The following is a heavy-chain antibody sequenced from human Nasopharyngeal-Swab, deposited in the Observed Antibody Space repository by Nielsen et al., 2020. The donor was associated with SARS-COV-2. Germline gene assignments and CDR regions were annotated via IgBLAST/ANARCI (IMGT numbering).Heavy chain of an antibody. J-gene: IGHJ4*02. D-gene: IGHD4-17*01. CDR2: IDPSDSYT. V-gene: IGHV5-10-1*01. Sequence: GESLKISCKGSGYSFTSYWISWVRQMPGKGLEWMGRIDPSDSYTNYSPSFQGHVTISADKSISTAYLQWSSLKASDTAMYYCARGLGTAVTTAYWSQGTLVTVSS. CDR1: GYSFTSYW. CDR3: ARGLGTAVTTAY.